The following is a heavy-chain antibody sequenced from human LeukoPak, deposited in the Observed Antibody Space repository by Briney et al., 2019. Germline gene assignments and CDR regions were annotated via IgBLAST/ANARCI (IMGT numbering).Heavy chain of an antibody. CDR1: GYSISSGYY. J-gene: IGHJ3*01. CDR2: IRRDESSK. CDR3: ARDSNPNSSGYYFDAFDL. D-gene: IGHD3-22*01. Sequence: ETLSLTCAVSGYSISSGYYWGWIRQPPRKGLEWVANIRRDESSKYYVDSVEGRFTISRDNTKNSLYLQMNSLRAEDTAVYYCARDSNPNSSGYYFDAFDLWGQGTMVTVSS. V-gene: IGHV3-7*01.